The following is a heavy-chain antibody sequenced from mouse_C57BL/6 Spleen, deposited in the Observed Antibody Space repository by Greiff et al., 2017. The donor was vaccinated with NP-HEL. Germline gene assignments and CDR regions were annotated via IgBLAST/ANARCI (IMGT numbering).Heavy chain of an antibody. CDR1: GYTFTSYG. CDR3: ANYYGSLPWFAY. Sequence: VQLQQSGAELARPGASVKLSCKASGYTFTSYGISWVKQRTGQGLEWIGEIYPRSGNTYYNEKFKGKATLTADKSSSTAYMELRSLTSEDSAVYFCANYYGSLPWFAYWGQGTLVTVSA. J-gene: IGHJ3*01. V-gene: IGHV1-81*01. CDR2: IYPRSGNT. D-gene: IGHD1-1*01.